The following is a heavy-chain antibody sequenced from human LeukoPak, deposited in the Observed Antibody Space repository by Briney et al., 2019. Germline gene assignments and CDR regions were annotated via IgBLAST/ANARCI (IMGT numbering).Heavy chain of an antibody. V-gene: IGHV3-48*03. J-gene: IGHJ4*02. CDR2: ISSSGNTR. D-gene: IGHD3-22*01. CDR1: GMMFSSYE. CDR3: ASAMMRFDSSGYYTAAYFEH. Sequence: TGGSLRLSCSASGMMFSSYEMYWVRQAPGKGLEWVSDISSSGNTRNYADSVKGRFTISRDNAKKTLHLQMNSLRGDDTAIYYCASAMMRFDSSGYYTAAYFEHWGQGTRVTVSS.